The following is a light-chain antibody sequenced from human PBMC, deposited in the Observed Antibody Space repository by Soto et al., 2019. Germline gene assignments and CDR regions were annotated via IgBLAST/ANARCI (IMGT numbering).Light chain of an antibody. CDR1: QNITNN. CDR3: QQYYGLPPLT. Sequence: DIQMTQSPSSLSASIGDRVTMTFQASQNITNNLSWYQQKPGKAPNLLIYHASKLAKGVTSRFSGSGSGTDFSFIITSLQREDLATYYCQQYYGLPPLTFGQGTRLEI. CDR2: HAS. V-gene: IGKV1-33*01. J-gene: IGKJ5*01.